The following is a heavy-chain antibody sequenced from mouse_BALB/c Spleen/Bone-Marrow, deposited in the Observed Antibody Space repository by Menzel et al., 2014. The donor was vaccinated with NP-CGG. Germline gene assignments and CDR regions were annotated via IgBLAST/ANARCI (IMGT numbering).Heavy chain of an antibody. CDR3: ARTYFDY. J-gene: IGHJ2*01. CDR2: INPSNGRT. CDR1: GYTFTSYW. V-gene: IGHV1S81*02. Sequence: LVESGAELVKPGASVKLSCKASGYTFTSYWMHWVKQRPGQGFEWTGEINPSNGRTNYNEKFKSKATLTVDKSSSTAYMQLSSLTSEDSAVYYCARTYFDYWGQGTTLTVSS.